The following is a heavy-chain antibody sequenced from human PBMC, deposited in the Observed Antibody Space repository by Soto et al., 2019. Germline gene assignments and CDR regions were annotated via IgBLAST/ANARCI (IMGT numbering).Heavy chain of an antibody. CDR3: ASHSEYCSSTSCRGYYYYYGMDV. J-gene: IGHJ6*02. Sequence: GESLKISCKGSVYSFTRYWISWVRQMPGKGLEWMGRIDPSDSYTNYSPSFQGHVTISADKSISTAYLQWSSLKASDTAMYYCASHSEYCSSTSCRGYYYYYGMDVWGQGTTVTVSS. CDR1: VYSFTRYW. CDR2: IDPSDSYT. D-gene: IGHD2-2*01. V-gene: IGHV5-10-1*01.